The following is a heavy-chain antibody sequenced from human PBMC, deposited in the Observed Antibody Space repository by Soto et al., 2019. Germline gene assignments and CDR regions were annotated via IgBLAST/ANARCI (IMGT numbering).Heavy chain of an antibody. CDR3: AKSSSGVTIFGVVITPDLIGGYYYSTDV. V-gene: IGHV3-23*01. CDR1: GFTFSSYA. J-gene: IGHJ6*03. D-gene: IGHD3-3*01. CDR2: ISGSGGST. Sequence: PGGSLRLSCAASGFTFSSYAMSWVRQAPGKGLEWVSAISGSGGSTYYADSVKGRFTISRDNSKNTLYLQMNSLRAEDTAVYYCAKSSSGVTIFGVVITPDLIGGYYYSTDVWGKGTTVTVAS.